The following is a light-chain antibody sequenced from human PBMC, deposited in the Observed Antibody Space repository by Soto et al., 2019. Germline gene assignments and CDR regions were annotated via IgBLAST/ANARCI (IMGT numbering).Light chain of an antibody. Sequence: DIKMTQSPSTLSASVGDRVTITCRASQSINNWLAWYQQKPGKAPKLLIYSASSLENGVPSRFSGRGSGTEFIFTITSLQPDDFATYYRQQYSSASTFGQGTKVDI. CDR2: SAS. J-gene: IGKJ1*01. CDR3: QQYSSAST. V-gene: IGKV1-5*01. CDR1: QSINNW.